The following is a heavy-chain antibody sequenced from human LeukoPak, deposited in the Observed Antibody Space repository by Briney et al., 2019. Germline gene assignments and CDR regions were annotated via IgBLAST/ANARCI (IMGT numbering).Heavy chain of an antibody. Sequence: ASVKVSCKASGYTFTSYAMHWVRQAPGQGLEWMGWINAGNGNTKYSQKFQGRVTITRDTSASTAYMELSSLRSEDTAVYYCARGWLAETTVVTPYNYWGQGTLVTVSS. CDR2: INAGNGNT. CDR3: ARGWLAETTVVTPYNY. D-gene: IGHD4-23*01. CDR1: GYTFTSYA. J-gene: IGHJ4*02. V-gene: IGHV1-3*01.